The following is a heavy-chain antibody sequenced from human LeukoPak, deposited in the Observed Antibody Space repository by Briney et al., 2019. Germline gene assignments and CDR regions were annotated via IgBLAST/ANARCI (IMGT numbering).Heavy chain of an antibody. CDR1: GYSISSYY. Sequence: SETLSLTCAVSGYSISSYYWSWIRQPPGKGLEWIGYIYYSGSTNYNPSLKSRVTISVDTSKNQFSLKLSSVTAADTAVYYCARDCSGGSCYSGFDYWGQGTLVTVSS. CDR2: IYYSGST. D-gene: IGHD2-15*01. J-gene: IGHJ4*02. CDR3: ARDCSGGSCYSGFDY. V-gene: IGHV4-59*01.